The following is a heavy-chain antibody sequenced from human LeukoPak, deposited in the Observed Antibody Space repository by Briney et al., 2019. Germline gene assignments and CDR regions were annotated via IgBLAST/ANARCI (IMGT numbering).Heavy chain of an antibody. CDR1: GFTFSNAW. D-gene: IGHD2-2*01. Sequence: PGGSLRLSCAASGFTFSNAWMSWVRQAPGKGLEWVSSISSSSSYIYYADSVKGRFTISRDNAKNSLYLQMNSLRAEDTSVYYCARDLEAGLLYYYYYYYMDVWGKGTTVTVSS. CDR3: ARDLEAGLLYYYYYYYMDV. V-gene: IGHV3-21*01. CDR2: ISSSSSYI. J-gene: IGHJ6*03.